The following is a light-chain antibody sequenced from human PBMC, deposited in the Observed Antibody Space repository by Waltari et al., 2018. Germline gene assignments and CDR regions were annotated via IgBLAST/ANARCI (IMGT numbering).Light chain of an antibody. V-gene: IGLV2-14*03. Sequence: CYQHHPCNTPKPTIFDVGTRPYGVSNRFSGSKSGNTASLTIAGLQDEDEADYYCCSDTSSSTRVFGGGTKLTVL. CDR3: CSDTSSSTRV. J-gene: IGLJ3*02. CDR2: DVG.